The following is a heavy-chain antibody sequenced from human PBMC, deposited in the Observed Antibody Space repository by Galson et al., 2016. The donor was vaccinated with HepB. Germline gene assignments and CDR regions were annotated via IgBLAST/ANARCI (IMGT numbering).Heavy chain of an antibody. J-gene: IGHJ6*02. D-gene: IGHD4-17*01. CDR3: ARGRITVTTSLRSYYYGMDV. CDR2: IIPIFGTA. Sequence: SVKVSCKASGGTFSSYAISWVRQAPGQGLEWMGGIIPIFGTANYAQKFQGRVTITADESTSTAYMELSSLRSEDTAVYYCARGRITVTTSLRSYYYGMDVWGQGTTVTVSS. CDR1: GGTFSSYA. V-gene: IGHV1-69*13.